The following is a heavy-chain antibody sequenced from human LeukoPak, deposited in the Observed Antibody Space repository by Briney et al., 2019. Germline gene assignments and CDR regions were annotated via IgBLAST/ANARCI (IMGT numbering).Heavy chain of an antibody. CDR2: INAGNGNT. CDR1: GYTFTSYA. V-gene: IGHV1-3*01. J-gene: IGHJ4*02. Sequence: ASVKVSCKASGYTFTSYAMHWVRQAPGQRLEWIGWINAGNGNTKYSQKFQGRVTITRDTSASTAYMELSSLRSEDTAVYYCARGASITMVRGVIADHFDYWGQGTLVTVSS. CDR3: ARGASITMVRGVIADHFDY. D-gene: IGHD3-10*01.